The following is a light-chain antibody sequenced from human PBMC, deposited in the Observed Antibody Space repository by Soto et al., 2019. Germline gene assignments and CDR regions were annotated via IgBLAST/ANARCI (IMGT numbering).Light chain of an antibody. J-gene: IGLJ1*01. CDR2: EAS. Sequence: QSALTQPPSVSGSPGQSGTISCTGTSTDFVSYNRVSWYQQPPGTAPKLIIYEASTRPSGVPGRFSGSKSGNTASLTISGLQAADEADYYCRLYTSENTYVFGTGTKLTVL. CDR3: RLYTSENTYV. V-gene: IGLV2-18*01. CDR1: STDFVSYNR.